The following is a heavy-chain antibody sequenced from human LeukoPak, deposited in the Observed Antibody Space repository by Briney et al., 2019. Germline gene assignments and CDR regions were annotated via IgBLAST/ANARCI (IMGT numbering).Heavy chain of an antibody. D-gene: IGHD2-2*01. V-gene: IGHV3-21*01. J-gene: IGHJ6*02. CDR2: ISSSSSYI. CDR1: GFAFSSYS. CDR3: ARERGYCSSTSCYSMDV. Sequence: GGSLRLSCAASGFAFSSYSMNWVRQAPGKGLEWVSSISSSSSYIYYADSVKGRFTISRDNAKNSLYLQMNSLRAEDTAVYYCARERGYCSSTSCYSMDVWGQGTTVTVSS.